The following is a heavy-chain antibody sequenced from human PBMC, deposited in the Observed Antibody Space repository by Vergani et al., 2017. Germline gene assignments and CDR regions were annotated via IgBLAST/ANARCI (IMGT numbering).Heavy chain of an antibody. Sequence: QVQLEQSGAEVKRPGSSLNISCKASGETFHNIAIAWVRQAPGQGLEWMAGSTPISNTPTYSQKFQGRVRITADESTSTAYLELNSLRDDDTAVYYCATVHSTSSGEAIYYYFYLDVWGGGTTVADSS. CDR2: STPISNTP. V-gene: IGHV1-69*01. CDR1: GETFHNIA. J-gene: IGHJ6*03. CDR3: ATVHSTSSGEAIYYYFYLDV. D-gene: IGHD6-6*01.